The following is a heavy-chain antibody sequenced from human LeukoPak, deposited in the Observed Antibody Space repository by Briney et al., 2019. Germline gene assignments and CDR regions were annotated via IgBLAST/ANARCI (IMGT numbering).Heavy chain of an antibody. CDR3: AKGKINHDGAFDF. V-gene: IGHV3-23*01. CDR1: GFSFSSYA. Sequence: PGGSLRLSCAASGFSFSSYAMSWVRQAPGRGLEWVSSIGAWVPGASYADSVKGRFTISRDNSKKTVYLKMNSLRVEDTAVYYCAKGKINHDGAFDFWGQGTMVTVSS. CDR2: IGAWVPGA. D-gene: IGHD1-14*01. J-gene: IGHJ3*01.